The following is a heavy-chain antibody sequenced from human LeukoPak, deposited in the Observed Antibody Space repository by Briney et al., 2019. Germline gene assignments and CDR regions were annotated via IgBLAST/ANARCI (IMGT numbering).Heavy chain of an antibody. CDR3: ARDLTAYFDY. Sequence: GGSLRLSCAASGFTVSSNYMSWVRQAPGKGLEWVSVIYSGGSKYYADSVKGRFTISRDNSKKTLYLQMNSLRAEDTAVYYCARDLTAYFDYWGQGTLVTVSS. CDR1: GFTVSSNY. D-gene: IGHD3-16*01. CDR2: IYSGGSK. V-gene: IGHV3-66*01. J-gene: IGHJ4*02.